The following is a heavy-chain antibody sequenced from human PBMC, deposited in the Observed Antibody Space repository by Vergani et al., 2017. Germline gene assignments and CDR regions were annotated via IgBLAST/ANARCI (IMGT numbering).Heavy chain of an antibody. CDR3: AKVNKLYQRLFDY. J-gene: IGHJ4*02. Sequence: EVQLLESGGGLLQPGGSLRLSCAASGFTFTSYAMSWVRQAPGKGLEWVSAIRGSGDRTYYADSVKGRFTISRDNSKNTLYLQMNSLRAEDTAVYYCAKVNKLYQRLFDYWGQGTLVTVSS. CDR2: IRGSGDRT. CDR1: GFTFTSYA. V-gene: IGHV3-23*01. D-gene: IGHD2-2*01.